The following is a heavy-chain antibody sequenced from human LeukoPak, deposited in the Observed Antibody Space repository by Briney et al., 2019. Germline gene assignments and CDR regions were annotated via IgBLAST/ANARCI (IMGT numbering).Heavy chain of an antibody. CDR3: ARVTSRTPAAGIDY. Sequence: GGSLRLSCAASGFTFTSYWMHWVRQVPGKGLVWVSRINSDGSGTTYADSVKGRFTISRDNAKNMLYLQMNSLRAEDTAVYHCARVTSRTPAAGIDYWGQGTLVTVSS. D-gene: IGHD6-13*01. CDR2: INSDGSGT. J-gene: IGHJ4*02. V-gene: IGHV3-74*01. CDR1: GFTFTSYW.